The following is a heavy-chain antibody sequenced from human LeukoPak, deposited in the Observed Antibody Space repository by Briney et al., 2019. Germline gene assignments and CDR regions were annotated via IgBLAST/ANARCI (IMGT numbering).Heavy chain of an antibody. CDR2: IKYDGSEK. V-gene: IGHV3-7*01. J-gene: IGHJ4*02. Sequence: GSLRLSSAASGFSFTSYWMNWVRQAPGKGLEWVANIKYDGSEKNYVGSVKGRFTISRDNAKKSLYLQMDSLRAEDTAVYYCARRNLFDYWGQGALVIVSS. D-gene: IGHD2/OR15-2a*01. CDR3: ARRNLFDY. CDR1: GFSFTSYW.